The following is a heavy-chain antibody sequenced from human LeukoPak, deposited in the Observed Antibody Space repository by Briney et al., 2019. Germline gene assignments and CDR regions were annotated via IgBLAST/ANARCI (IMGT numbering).Heavy chain of an antibody. CDR3: ARDLLERYFDWSFDY. Sequence: PSETLSLTCTVSGGSISRNNYYWGWIRQPPGKGLEWIAYIYYSGSTNYNPSLKSRVTISVDTSKNQFSLKLSSVTAADTAVYYCARDLLERYFDWSFDYWGQGTLVTVSS. V-gene: IGHV4-61*05. J-gene: IGHJ4*02. D-gene: IGHD3-9*01. CDR2: IYYSGST. CDR1: GGSISRNNYY.